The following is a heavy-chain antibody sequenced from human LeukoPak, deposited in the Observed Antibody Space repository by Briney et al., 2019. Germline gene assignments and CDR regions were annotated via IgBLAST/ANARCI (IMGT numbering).Heavy chain of an antibody. CDR2: ISSSSSYT. D-gene: IGHD3-16*02. V-gene: IGHV3-21*01. CDR3: ARASEDYDYVWGSYRWYYYGMDV. Sequence: GGSLRLSCAASGFTFSSYSMNWVRQAPGKGLEWVSSISSSSSYTYYADSVKGRFTISRDNAKNSLYLQMNSLRAEDTAVYYCARASEDYDYVWGSYRWYYYGMDVWGKGTTVTVSS. CDR1: GFTFSSYS. J-gene: IGHJ6*04.